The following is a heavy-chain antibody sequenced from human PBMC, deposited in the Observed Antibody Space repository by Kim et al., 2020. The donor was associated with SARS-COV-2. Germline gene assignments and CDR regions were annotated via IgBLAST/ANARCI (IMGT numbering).Heavy chain of an antibody. D-gene: IGHD1-26*01. V-gene: IGHV1-69*01. Sequence: YEQEFQGRVSFSADENTSTAYMELSSLRSEDSAVYYCARASTTLIYNWFDPWGQGTLVTVSS. CDR3: ARASTTLIYNWFDP. J-gene: IGHJ5*02.